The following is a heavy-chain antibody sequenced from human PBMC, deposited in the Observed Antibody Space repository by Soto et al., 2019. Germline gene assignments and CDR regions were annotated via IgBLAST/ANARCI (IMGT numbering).Heavy chain of an antibody. CDR3: ARGYRRLDY. D-gene: IGHD4-4*01. V-gene: IGHV4-59*01. J-gene: IGHJ4*02. CDR1: GGSISNYY. CDR2: IYYSGST. Sequence: SETLSLTCTVSGGSISNYYWSWIRQPPGKGLEWIGYIYYSGSTNYNPSLKSRVTISVDTSKNQFSLKLSSVTAADTAVYYCARGYRRLDYWGQGTMVTVSS.